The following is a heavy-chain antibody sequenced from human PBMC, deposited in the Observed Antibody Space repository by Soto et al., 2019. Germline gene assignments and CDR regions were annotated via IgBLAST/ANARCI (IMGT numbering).Heavy chain of an antibody. CDR2: TSYDENYK. CDR3: ARQGGSSGIWYFDY. CDR1: GFTFSGYA. D-gene: IGHD6-6*01. V-gene: IGHV3-30*04. Sequence: QVQLVESRGGVVQPGRSLRLSCAASGFTFSGYAMHWVRQAPGKGLEWVAATSYDENYKYYADSVKGRFTISRDNSKNTLFLQMNSLRTEDTAVYYCARQGGSSGIWYFDYWGQGSLVTVSS. J-gene: IGHJ4*02.